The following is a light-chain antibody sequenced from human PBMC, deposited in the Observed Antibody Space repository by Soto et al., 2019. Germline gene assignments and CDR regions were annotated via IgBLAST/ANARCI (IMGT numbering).Light chain of an antibody. CDR3: SSYTVSAAPYV. V-gene: IGLV2-14*01. CDR2: EVT. J-gene: IGLJ1*01. CDR1: ISDVDNGYDS. Sequence: HSALTQPASVSGVLGQSIPISCTGPISDVDNGYDSVSWYQQHPGKAPKLILYEVTNRPSGVSSRFSGSKSGNTASLTISGLQAEDEADYYCSSYTVSAAPYVFGTGTKVTVL.